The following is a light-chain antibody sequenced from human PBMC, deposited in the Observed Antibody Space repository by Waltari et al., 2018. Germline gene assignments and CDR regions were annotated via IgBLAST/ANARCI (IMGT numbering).Light chain of an antibody. CDR1: SSDVGAYNY. V-gene: IGLV2-14*03. Sequence: QSALTQPASVSGSPGQSITISCTGTSSDVGAYNYVSWYQQHPGKAPKLMIYDVSNRPSGISYRFSGSKSGNMASLTIXGLQAEDEADYYCSSYTSSSTRVFGGGTKLTVL. CDR2: DVS. CDR3: SSYTSSSTRV. J-gene: IGLJ3*02.